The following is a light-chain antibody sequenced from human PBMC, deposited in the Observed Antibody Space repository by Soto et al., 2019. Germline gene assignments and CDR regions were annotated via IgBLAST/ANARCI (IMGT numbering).Light chain of an antibody. CDR3: HQYGSSRRS. CDR1: QSVSSN. CDR2: GAS. J-gene: IGKJ1*01. V-gene: IGKV3-20*01. Sequence: EIVMTQSPATLSVSPGERATLSCRASQSVSSNLAWYQQKPGQAPRLLIYGASTRATGVPDRFSGSGSGTDFTLTISRLEPEDFAVYYCHQYGSSRRSFGQGTKVDI.